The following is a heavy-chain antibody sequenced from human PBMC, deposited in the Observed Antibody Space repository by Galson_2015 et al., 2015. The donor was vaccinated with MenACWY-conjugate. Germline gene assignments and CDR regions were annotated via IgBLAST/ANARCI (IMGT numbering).Heavy chain of an antibody. CDR1: GFTFSSYW. CDR2: IKEDGRET. CDR3: AKKGYKARYFDS. Sequence: GFTFSSYWMSWVRHTPGKGLECVANIKEDGRETYYVDSVKGRFTISRDNAKNSVYLQMNSLRAEDTAVYYCAKKGYKARYFDSWGQGALVTVSS. J-gene: IGHJ4*02. V-gene: IGHV3-7*03. D-gene: IGHD2-2*02.